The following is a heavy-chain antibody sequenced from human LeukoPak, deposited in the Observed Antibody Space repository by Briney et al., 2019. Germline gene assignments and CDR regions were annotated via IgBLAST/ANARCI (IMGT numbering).Heavy chain of an antibody. Sequence: SETLSLTCTVSGYSISSGYYWGWIRQPPGKGLEWIGSIYHSGSTYYNPSLKSRVTISVDTSMNQFSLKLSSVTAADTAVYYCARGGSSDPVDYWGQGTLVTVSS. J-gene: IGHJ4*02. V-gene: IGHV4-38-2*02. CDR2: IYHSGST. CDR3: ARGGSSDPVDY. CDR1: GYSISSGYY. D-gene: IGHD1-26*01.